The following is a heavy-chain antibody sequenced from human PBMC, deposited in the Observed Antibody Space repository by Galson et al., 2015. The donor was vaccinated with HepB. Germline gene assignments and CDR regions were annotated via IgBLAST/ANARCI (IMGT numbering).Heavy chain of an antibody. CDR3: ARDPPLGTPFDY. CDR2: ISTTSSYI. CDR1: GFIFNNYH. J-gene: IGHJ4*02. V-gene: IGHV3-21*01. Sequence: LRLSCAASGFIFNNYHMNWVRQAPGKGLEWVSSISTTSSYIYYADSVKGRFTISRDNAKNSLYLQMNSLRVEDTAVYYCARDPPLGTPFDYWGQGTLVTVSS. D-gene: IGHD7-27*01.